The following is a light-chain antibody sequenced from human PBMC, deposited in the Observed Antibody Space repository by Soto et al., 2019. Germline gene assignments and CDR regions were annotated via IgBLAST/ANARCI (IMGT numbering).Light chain of an antibody. J-gene: IGKJ1*01. Sequence: IVMTQSPDTLSVSPGERATPSCRASQSVSDRVVWYQQKSGQAPSLLIYAASTRAAGVPARFSGSGSGTEFTLTISSLQSEDFAVYFCQQYADWPKTFGQGTKVDIK. CDR2: AAS. V-gene: IGKV3-15*01. CDR1: QSVSDR. CDR3: QQYADWPKT.